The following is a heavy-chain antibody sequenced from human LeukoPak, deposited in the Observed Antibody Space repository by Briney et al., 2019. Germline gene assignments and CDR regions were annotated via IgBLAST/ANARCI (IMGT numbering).Heavy chain of an antibody. Sequence: PSETLSLTCTVSNGSLSGYYWNWIRQPAGGGVEGIGRIHSRGSSNYYPPLKSQVTISMNTSNPQFSLRLTYVTAADTAVYYCARAVFGYYDSSGRSSSNWYFDLWGPGALLAVSS. D-gene: IGHD3-22*01. J-gene: IGHJ2*01. CDR2: IHSRGSS. CDR1: NGSLSGYY. CDR3: ARAVFGYYDSSGRSSSNWYFDL. V-gene: IGHV4-4*07.